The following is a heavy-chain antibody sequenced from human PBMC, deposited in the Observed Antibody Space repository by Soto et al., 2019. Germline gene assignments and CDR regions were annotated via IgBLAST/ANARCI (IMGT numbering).Heavy chain of an antibody. CDR2: IYSGGST. Sequence: EVQLVESGGGLVQPGGSLRLSCAASGFTVSSNYMSWVRQAPGQGLEWVSVIYSGGSTYYADSVKGRFTISRDNSKNTLYLQMNSLRAEDTAVYYCASPGIAAADFDYWGQGTLVTVSS. J-gene: IGHJ4*02. CDR1: GFTVSSNY. V-gene: IGHV3-66*01. CDR3: ASPGIAAADFDY. D-gene: IGHD6-13*01.